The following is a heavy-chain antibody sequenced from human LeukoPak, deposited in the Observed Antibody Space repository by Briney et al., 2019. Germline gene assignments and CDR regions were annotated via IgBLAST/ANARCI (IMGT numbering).Heavy chain of an antibody. V-gene: IGHV1-3*02. CDR3: ARGSKAYSSPSPFVF. D-gene: IGHD6-6*01. CDR2: SNAGNGNT. CDR1: GYTFTSYA. Sequence: PWASVKVSCMASGYTFTSYAMHWVRQAPGQRLEWMGWSNAGNGNTKYSQVFQGRATITRDPSARPAYMELSSLRSEDMCVYYCARGSKAYSSPSPFVFCGDRALVTV. J-gene: IGHJ4*03.